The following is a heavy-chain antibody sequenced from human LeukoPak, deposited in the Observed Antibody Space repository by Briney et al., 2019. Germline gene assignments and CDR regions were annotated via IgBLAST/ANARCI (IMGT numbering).Heavy chain of an antibody. V-gene: IGHV4-4*07. D-gene: IGHD6-19*01. CDR2: IYTSGST. CDR1: GGSISSYY. Sequence: SETLSLTCTVSGGSISSYYWSWIRQPAGKGLEWIGRIYTSGSTNYNPSLKSRVTMSVDTSKNQFSLKLSSVTAADTAVYYCARERDVTGAVAGRPSAFDIWGQGTMVTVSS. CDR3: ARERDVTGAVAGRPSAFDI. J-gene: IGHJ3*02.